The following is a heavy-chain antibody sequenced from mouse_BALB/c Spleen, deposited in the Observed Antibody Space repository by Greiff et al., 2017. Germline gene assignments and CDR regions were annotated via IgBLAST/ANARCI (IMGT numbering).Heavy chain of an antibody. V-gene: IGHV1-14*01. CDR2: INPYNDGT. J-gene: IGHJ4*01. CDR1: GYTFTSYV. Sequence: VQLQQSGPALVKPGASVKMSCKASGYTFTSYVMHWVKQKPGQGLEWIGYINPYNDGTNYNEKFKGKATLTSDKSSSTAYMELSSLTSEDSAVYYFARNRDYAMDYWGQGTSVTVSS. D-gene: IGHD2-14*01. CDR3: ARNRDYAMDY.